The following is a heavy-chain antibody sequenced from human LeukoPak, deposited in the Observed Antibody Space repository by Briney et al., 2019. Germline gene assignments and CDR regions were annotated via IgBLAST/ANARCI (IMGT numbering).Heavy chain of an antibody. V-gene: IGHV4-4*02. J-gene: IGHJ4*02. CDR2: IYHSGGT. D-gene: IGHD6-19*01. CDR1: GVSISSSNW. CDR3: ARGGRLGFDY. Sequence: PSGTLSLTCAVSGVSISSSNWGRGGRQPPGEGRGWIGEIYHSGGTNYNPSLKSRVTISVDKSTNPFSLKLSSVTAADTAVYYCARGGRLGFDYWGQGTLVTVSS.